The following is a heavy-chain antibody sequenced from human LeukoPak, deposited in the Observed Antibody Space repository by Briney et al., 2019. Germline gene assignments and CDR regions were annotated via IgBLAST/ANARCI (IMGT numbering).Heavy chain of an antibody. V-gene: IGHV3-21*01. CDR3: ASGPYYYDSSGYPGRDY. J-gene: IGHJ4*02. Sequence: GGSLRLSCAASGFTFSSYSMNWVRQAPGKGLEWVSSISSSSSYIYYADSVKGRFTISRDNAKNSLYLQMNSLRAEDTAVYYCASGPYYYDSSGYPGRDYWGQGTLVTVSP. D-gene: IGHD3-22*01. CDR2: ISSSSSYI. CDR1: GFTFSSYS.